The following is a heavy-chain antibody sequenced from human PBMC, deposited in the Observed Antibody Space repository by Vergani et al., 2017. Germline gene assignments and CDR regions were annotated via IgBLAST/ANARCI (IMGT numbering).Heavy chain of an antibody. D-gene: IGHD7-27*01. CDR3: ATGAGPFDI. J-gene: IGHJ4*02. CDR2: IYYSGST. CDR1: GYSISSGYY. V-gene: IGHV4-31*11. Sequence: QVRLEESGPGLVKPSETLSLTCAVSGYSISSGYYWSWIRQHPGKGLEWIGYIYYSGSTYYNPSLKSRVTISVDTSKNQFSLKLTSVTAADTAVYYCATGAGPFDIWGQGTLVTVSS.